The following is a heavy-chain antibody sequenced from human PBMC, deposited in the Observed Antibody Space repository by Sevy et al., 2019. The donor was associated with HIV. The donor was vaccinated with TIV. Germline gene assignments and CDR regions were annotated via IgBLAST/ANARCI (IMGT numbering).Heavy chain of an antibody. Sequence: ASVKVSCKVSGYTLTKLSMHWVRQAPGKGLEWMGSFDPEDGETLYAQKLQGRVIMTEDPSTDTAYMQVNSLRSEDTAVYYCATTKDYYENNGCPFDYWGQGTLVTVSS. D-gene: IGHD3-22*01. V-gene: IGHV1-24*01. CDR2: FDPEDGET. CDR1: GYTLTKLS. CDR3: ATTKDYYENNGCPFDY. J-gene: IGHJ4*02.